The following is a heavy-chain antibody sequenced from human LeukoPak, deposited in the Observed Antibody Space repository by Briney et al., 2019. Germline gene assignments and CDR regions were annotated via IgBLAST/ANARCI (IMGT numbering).Heavy chain of an antibody. CDR2: IDSGGYT. CDR1: GFTVSSNY. V-gene: IGHV3-66*01. Sequence: GGSLRLSCAASGFTVSSNYMNWVRQAPGKGLEWVSVIDSGGYTYYADSVKGRFIVSRDNSQNTLYLQMNSLRAEDTAVYHCARDLSPGVTFRGRFDPWGQGTLVTVSS. D-gene: IGHD3-16*01. CDR3: ARDLSPGVTFRGRFDP. J-gene: IGHJ5*02.